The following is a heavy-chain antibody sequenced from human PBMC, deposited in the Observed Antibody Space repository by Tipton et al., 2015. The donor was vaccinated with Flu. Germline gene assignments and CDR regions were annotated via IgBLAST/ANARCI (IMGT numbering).Heavy chain of an antibody. D-gene: IGHD2-21*02. CDR2: IHRSGST. J-gene: IGHJ3*02. V-gene: IGHV4-38-2*02. CDR1: GDSIRNDYF. CDR3: ARDSILTHANTGFDAFDI. Sequence: LRLSCAVSGDSIRNDYFWGWIRQPPGKGLEWIATIHRSGSTKYNPSLKSRVTISVDTSKNQFSLNLTSVTAADTAVYFCARDSILTHANTGFDAFDIWGQGTVVNVSS.